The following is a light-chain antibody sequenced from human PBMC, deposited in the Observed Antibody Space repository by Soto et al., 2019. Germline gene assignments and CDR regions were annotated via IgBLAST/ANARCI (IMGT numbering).Light chain of an antibody. CDR3: CSYAGSYTYV. CDR1: SSDVGGYNY. J-gene: IGLJ1*01. CDR2: DVS. V-gene: IGLV2-11*01. Sequence: QSVLTQPRSVSGSPGQSVTIFCTGNSSDVGGYNYVSWYQQHPGKAPKLMIYDVSKRPSGVPDRFSGSKSGNTASLTISGLQAEDEADYYCCSYAGSYTYVFGTGTKVTVL.